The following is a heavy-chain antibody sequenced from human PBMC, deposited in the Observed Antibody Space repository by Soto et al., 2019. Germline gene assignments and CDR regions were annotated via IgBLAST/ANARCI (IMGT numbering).Heavy chain of an antibody. Sequence: QMHLQESGPGLVKPSETLSLTCTVSGASISSSYWSWIRQSPERGLEWIAYVYHTGATNYNPSLKRRVTISLDTSKGQFSRNLTSLTTADTAVYFCARGGNRYSNVASGVGGFDYWGQGSLVTVSS. CDR1: GASISSSY. CDR2: VYHTGAT. J-gene: IGHJ4*02. CDR3: ARGGNRYSNVASGVGGFDY. V-gene: IGHV4-59*01. D-gene: IGHD5-12*01.